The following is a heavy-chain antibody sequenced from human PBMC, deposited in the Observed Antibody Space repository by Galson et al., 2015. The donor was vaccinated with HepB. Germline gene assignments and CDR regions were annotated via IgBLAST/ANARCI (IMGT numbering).Heavy chain of an antibody. Sequence: SLRLSCAASGFTFSSYGMHWVRQAPGKGLEWVAVIWYDGSNKYYADSVKGRFTISRDNSKNTLYLQMNSLRAEDTAVYYCARTSLWFGEPLGIYYYGMDVWGQGTTVTVSS. J-gene: IGHJ6*02. D-gene: IGHD3-10*01. V-gene: IGHV3-33*08. CDR1: GFTFSSYG. CDR3: ARTSLWFGEPLGIYYYGMDV. CDR2: IWYDGSNK.